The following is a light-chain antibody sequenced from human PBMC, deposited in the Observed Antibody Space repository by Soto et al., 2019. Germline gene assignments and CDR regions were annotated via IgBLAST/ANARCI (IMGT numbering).Light chain of an antibody. CDR3: MQTLQTPT. V-gene: IGKV2-28*01. Sequence: DIVMTQSPLSLPVTPGEPASISCRSSQSLLHSNGYTYLDWYLQKPGQSPQLLIYLASNRGSGVPDGFSGSGSGTDFTLKISRVEAEDVGVYYCMQTLQTPTFGQGTRLEIK. J-gene: IGKJ5*01. CDR1: QSLLHSNGYTY. CDR2: LAS.